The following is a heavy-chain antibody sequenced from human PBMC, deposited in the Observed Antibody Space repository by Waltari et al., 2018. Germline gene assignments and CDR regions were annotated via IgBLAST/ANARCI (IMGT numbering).Heavy chain of an antibody. CDR1: GLTFSSYW. CDR2: INSDGSST. V-gene: IGHV3-74*01. J-gene: IGHJ1*01. Sequence: EVQLVESGGGLVQPGGSLRLSCAASGLTFSSYWMHWVRQAPGKGLVWVSRINSDGSSTSYADSVKGRFTISRDNAKNTLYLQMNSLRAEDTAVYYCARDSAAAEVFQHWGQGTLVTVSS. CDR3: ARDSAAAEVFQH. D-gene: IGHD6-13*01.